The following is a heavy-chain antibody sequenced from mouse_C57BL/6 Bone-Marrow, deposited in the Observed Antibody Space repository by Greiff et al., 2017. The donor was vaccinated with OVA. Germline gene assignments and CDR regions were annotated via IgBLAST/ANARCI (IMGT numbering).Heavy chain of an antibody. CDR3: ARDEGYFFEY. CDR1: GYTFTDHY. J-gene: IGHJ2*01. Sequence: QVQLQQSGAEVVRPGASVKLSCKASGYTFTDHYINWVKQRPGQGLEWIARIYPGSGHTYYNEKFKGKATLTAEKSSNTAYMQLSSLTSEDSAVYFGARDEGYFFEYWGQGTTLTVSS. V-gene: IGHV1-76*01. CDR2: IYPGSGHT.